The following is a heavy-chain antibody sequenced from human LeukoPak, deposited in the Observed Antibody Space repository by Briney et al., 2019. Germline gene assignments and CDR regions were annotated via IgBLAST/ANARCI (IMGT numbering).Heavy chain of an antibody. CDR1: GFTFRTYG. V-gene: IGHV3-30*02. Sequence: VGSLRLSCAVSGFTFRTYGMHWVRQAPGKGLEWVAFIRHDGSNKYYADSVKGRFTISRDNSKNTLYLQMNSLRAEDTAVYYCAKAPYYYDSSGYWFDPWGQGTLVTVSS. CDR2: IRHDGSNK. CDR3: AKAPYYYDSSGYWFDP. D-gene: IGHD3-22*01. J-gene: IGHJ5*02.